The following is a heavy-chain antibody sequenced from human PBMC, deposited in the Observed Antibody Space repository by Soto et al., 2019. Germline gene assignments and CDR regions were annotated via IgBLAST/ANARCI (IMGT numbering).Heavy chain of an antibody. Sequence: SETLSLTCAVYGGSFSGYYWSWIRQPPGKGLEWIGEINHSGSTNYNPSLKSRVTISVDTSKNQFSLKLSSVTAADTAVYYCAREDYYDSSGYYPLDYWGQGXLVTVYS. V-gene: IGHV4-34*01. CDR3: AREDYYDSSGYYPLDY. CDR1: GGSFSGYY. J-gene: IGHJ4*02. D-gene: IGHD3-22*01. CDR2: INHSGST.